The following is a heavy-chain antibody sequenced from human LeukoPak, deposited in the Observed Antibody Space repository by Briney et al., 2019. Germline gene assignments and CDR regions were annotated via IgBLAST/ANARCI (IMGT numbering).Heavy chain of an antibody. J-gene: IGHJ3*02. Sequence: SETLSLTCAVSGGSISSYYWSWIRQPPGKGLEWIGYIYYSGSTNYNPSLKSRVTISVDTSKNQFSLKLSSVTAADTAVYYCARVNVVMITFGGVFPDAFDIWGQGTMVTVSS. D-gene: IGHD3-16*01. CDR3: ARVNVVMITFGGVFPDAFDI. V-gene: IGHV4-59*01. CDR1: GGSISSYY. CDR2: IYYSGST.